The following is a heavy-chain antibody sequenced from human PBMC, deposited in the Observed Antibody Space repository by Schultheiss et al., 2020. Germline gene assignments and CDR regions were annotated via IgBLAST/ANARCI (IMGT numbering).Heavy chain of an antibody. V-gene: IGHV4-28*03. Sequence: SETLSLTCAVSGYSISSYYYWGWIRQPPGKGLEWIGYIYYSGSTNYNPSLKSRVTISVDTSKNQFSLKLSSVTAADTAVYYCARDLDCSSTSCYKAYYYGRDVWGPGTTVTVAS. CDR2: IYYSGST. J-gene: IGHJ6*02. CDR3: ARDLDCSSTSCYKAYYYGRDV. D-gene: IGHD2-2*01. CDR1: GYSISSYYY.